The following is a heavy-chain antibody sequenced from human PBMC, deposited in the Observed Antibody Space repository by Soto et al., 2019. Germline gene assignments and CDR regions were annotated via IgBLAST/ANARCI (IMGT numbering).Heavy chain of an antibody. D-gene: IGHD3-22*01. CDR2: INHSGST. Sequence: PSETLSLTCTVSGGSISGYYWSWIRQPPGKGLEWIGEINHSGSTNYNPSLKSRVTISVDTSKNQFSLKLSSVTAADTAVYYCARRIVVRHWFDPWGQGTLVTVSS. CDR3: ARRIVVRHWFDP. V-gene: IGHV4-34*01. J-gene: IGHJ5*02. CDR1: GGSISGYY.